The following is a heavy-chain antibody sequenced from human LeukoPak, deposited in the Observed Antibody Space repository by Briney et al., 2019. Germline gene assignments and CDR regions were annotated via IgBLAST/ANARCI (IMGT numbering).Heavy chain of an antibody. CDR1: GYTFTDYY. D-gene: IGHD3-9*01. J-gene: IGHJ5*02. Sequence: ASVKVSCKASGYTFTDYYMHWVRQAPGQGLEWMGCIKPNSGDTNLAQKFQGTVTMTRDPSISPAYMELTRLRSDDTAVYYCPTDGALRDFDTINWFDPWGQGTLVTVSS. CDR2: IKPNSGDT. V-gene: IGHV1-2*02. CDR3: PTDGALRDFDTINWFDP.